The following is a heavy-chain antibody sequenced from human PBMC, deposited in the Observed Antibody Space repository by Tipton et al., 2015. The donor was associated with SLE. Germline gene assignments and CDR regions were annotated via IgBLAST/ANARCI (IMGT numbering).Heavy chain of an antibody. J-gene: IGHJ3*02. V-gene: IGHV3-20*04. CDR1: GFTFDDYG. CDR3: ASHPRHNRDYSDSVDGLDI. D-gene: IGHD4-11*01. Sequence: SLRLSCAASGFTFDDYGMTWVRQSPGKGLEWVSYIKWNGRDTEYADSVKGRFTISRDNANYFLYLQMSSLRAEDTAVYYCASHPRHNRDYSDSVDGLDIWGQGTMVTVSS. CDR2: IKWNGRDT.